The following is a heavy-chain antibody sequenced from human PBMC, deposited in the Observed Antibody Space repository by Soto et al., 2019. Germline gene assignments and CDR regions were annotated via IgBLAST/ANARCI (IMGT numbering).Heavy chain of an antibody. CDR2: ISSSSSYI. V-gene: IGHV3-21*01. CDR3: AREYCSGGSCYEGAYYYYGMDV. J-gene: IGHJ6*02. CDR1: GFTFSSYS. Sequence: EVQVVESGGGLVKPGGSLRLSCAASGFTFSSYSMNWVRQAPGKGLEWVSSISSSSSYIYYADSVKGRFTISRDNAKNSLYLQMNSLRAEDTAVYYCAREYCSGGSCYEGAYYYYGMDVWGQGTTVTVSS. D-gene: IGHD2-15*01.